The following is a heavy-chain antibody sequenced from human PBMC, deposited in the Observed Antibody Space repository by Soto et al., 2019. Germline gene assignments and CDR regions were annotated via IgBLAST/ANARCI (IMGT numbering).Heavy chain of an antibody. CDR1: GFNVMSYW. V-gene: IGHV3-7*01. CDR2: IKDDGSEI. Sequence: GGSLRLSCAVSGFNVMSYWMSWVRQAPGKGLEWVASIKDDGSEIYYLQSVRGRFTISRDSAGNALHLAMNYMSAEDTGVYFCARDIGFDYVNWGQGTLVTVSS. J-gene: IGHJ4*02. CDR3: ARDIGFDYVN. D-gene: IGHD5-12*01.